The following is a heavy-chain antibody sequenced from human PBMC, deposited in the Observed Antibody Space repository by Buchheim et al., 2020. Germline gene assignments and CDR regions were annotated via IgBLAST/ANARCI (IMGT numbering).Heavy chain of an antibody. CDR3: WGAKADN. D-gene: IGHD3-16*01. CDR1: GFTFSSFW. V-gene: IGHV3-7*01. J-gene: IGHJ4*02. CDR2: IKYDGSEK. Sequence: EVQLVESGGGLVQPGGSLRLSCVASGFTFSSFWMSWVRQSPGKGLEWVANIKYDGSEKYYVDSVRGRFTISRDNAKNTLYLQMNSLGAEDTAVYCCWGAKADNWGQGT.